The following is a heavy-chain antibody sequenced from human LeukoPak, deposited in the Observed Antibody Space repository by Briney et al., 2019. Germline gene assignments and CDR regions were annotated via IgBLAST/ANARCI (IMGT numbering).Heavy chain of an antibody. J-gene: IGHJ6*03. CDR1: SGSFSGYY. D-gene: IGHD3-10*01. CDR2: INHSVGT. V-gene: IGHV4-34*01. CDR3: ARLTKNDSGSFRFGKKKRGYMDV. Sequence: PSETLSLTCSVYSGSFSGYYWSWIRQPPGKGLEWIGEINHSVGTNYNPSLKSRVTMSLDTSKNQFSLKLSSVTAADTAVYYCARLTKNDSGSFRFGKKKRGYMDVWGKGTTVTISS.